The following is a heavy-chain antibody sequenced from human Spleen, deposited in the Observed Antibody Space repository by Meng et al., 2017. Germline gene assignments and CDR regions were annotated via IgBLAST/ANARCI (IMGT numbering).Heavy chain of an antibody. CDR3: ARPLFGSGSFVAFDI. CDR1: GYSFTTYW. J-gene: IGHJ3*02. Sequence: GESLKISCKGYGYSFTTYWIAWVRQMPGKGLEWMGIIYPGDSATIYSPSFEGQVTVSADKFIDTAYLQWSNLKAPDTAIYYCARPLFGSGSFVAFDIWGQGTMVTVSS. D-gene: IGHD3-10*01. CDR2: IYPGDSAT. V-gene: IGHV5-51*01.